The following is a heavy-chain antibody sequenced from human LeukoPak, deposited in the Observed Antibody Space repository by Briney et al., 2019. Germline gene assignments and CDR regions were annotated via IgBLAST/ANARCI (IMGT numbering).Heavy chain of an antibody. CDR1: GGSISSNNW. CDR3: ARGRGDIL. CDR2: IFHSGST. J-gene: IGHJ4*02. V-gene: IGHV4-4*02. Sequence: SGTLSLTCGVSGGSISSNNWWSWVRQPPGKGLEWIGEIFHSGSTNSNPSLKSRVTISLDKSKNQFSLKLSSVTAADTAVYYCARGRGDILWGQGTLVTVSS. D-gene: IGHD2-15*01.